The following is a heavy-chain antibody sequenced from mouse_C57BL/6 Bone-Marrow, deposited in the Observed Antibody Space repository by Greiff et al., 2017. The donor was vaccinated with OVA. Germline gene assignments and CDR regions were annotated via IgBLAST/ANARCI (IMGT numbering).Heavy chain of an antibody. CDR1: GFTFSDYG. CDR3: ARGPYYYGSSFYAMDY. V-gene: IGHV5-17*01. CDR2: ISSGSSTI. J-gene: IGHJ4*01. D-gene: IGHD1-1*01. Sequence: QRVESGGGLVKPGGSLKLSCAASGFTFSDYGMHWVRQAPEKGLEWVAYISSGSSTIYYADTVKGRFTISRDNAKNTLFLQMTSLRSEDTAMYYCARGPYYYGSSFYAMDYWGQGTSVTVSS.